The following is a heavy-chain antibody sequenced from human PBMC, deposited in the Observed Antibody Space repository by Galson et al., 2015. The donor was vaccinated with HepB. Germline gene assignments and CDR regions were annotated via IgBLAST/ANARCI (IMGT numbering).Heavy chain of an antibody. V-gene: IGHV3-23*01. D-gene: IGHD6-19*01. J-gene: IGHJ4*02. CDR2: ISGSGGNT. Sequence: SLRLSCAGSGFIFSNYAMSWVRQAPGKGLEWVSDISGSGGNTYYADSVTGRFTISRDNSKNTQYLQMNSLRVEDTAAYYCAKSLRQWLVPRYFDYWGQGTLVTVSS. CDR1: GFIFSNYA. CDR3: AKSLRQWLVPRYFDY.